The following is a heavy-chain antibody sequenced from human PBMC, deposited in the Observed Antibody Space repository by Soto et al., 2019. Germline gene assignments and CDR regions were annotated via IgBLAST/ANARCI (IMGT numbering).Heavy chain of an antibody. Sequence: PSETLSLTCAVYGGSFSVYYWSWIRHPPGKGLEWIGEINHSGSTNYNPSLKSRVTISVDTSKNQFSLKLSSVTAADTAVYYCARGRRLYQLLYYFDYWGQGTLVTVSS. V-gene: IGHV4-34*01. CDR1: GGSFSVYY. CDR2: INHSGST. J-gene: IGHJ4*02. CDR3: ARGRRLYQLLYYFDY. D-gene: IGHD2-2*01.